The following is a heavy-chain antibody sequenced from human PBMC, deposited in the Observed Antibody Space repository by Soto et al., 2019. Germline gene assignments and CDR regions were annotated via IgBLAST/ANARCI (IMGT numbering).Heavy chain of an antibody. J-gene: IGHJ4*02. CDR3: ARGPKDPDGDLGYRTHFDY. CDR2: IIPILGIA. V-gene: IGHV1-69*02. Sequence: QVQLVQSGAEVKKPGSSVKVSCKASGGTFSSYTISWVRQAPGQGLEWMGRIIPILGIANYAQKFQGRVTITADKATGTAYMELSSLRSEDTAVYYCARGPKDPDGDLGYRTHFDYWGQGTLVTVSS. CDR1: GGTFSSYT. D-gene: IGHD5-12*01.